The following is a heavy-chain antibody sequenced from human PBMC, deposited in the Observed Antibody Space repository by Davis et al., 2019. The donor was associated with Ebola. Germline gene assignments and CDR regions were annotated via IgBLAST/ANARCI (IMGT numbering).Heavy chain of an antibody. D-gene: IGHD6-19*01. V-gene: IGHV3-74*01. J-gene: IGHJ4*02. CDR3: ATTQWLREFDN. CDR1: GFTFSNFY. Sequence: GESLKISCAASGFTFSNFYMHWVRQAPGKGLEWVARIKSDGSTIRYADSVKGRFTISRDNTNNTLYLQMNSLRVDDTAVYYCATTQWLREFDNWGQGTLVTVSS. CDR2: IKSDGSTI.